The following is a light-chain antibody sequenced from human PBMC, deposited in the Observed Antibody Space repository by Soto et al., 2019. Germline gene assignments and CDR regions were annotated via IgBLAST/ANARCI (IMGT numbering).Light chain of an antibody. CDR1: QSVSSDY. Sequence: EIVLTQSPGTLSLSPGERATLSCRASQSVSSDYLAWYHQKPDQTPKVLIYRATSRATGIPDTFSGSRSGRDFTLTISRLEPEDFAVDYCQQYCSSPLTFGGGTKVEIK. J-gene: IGKJ4*01. CDR3: QQYCSSPLT. CDR2: RAT. V-gene: IGKV3-20*01.